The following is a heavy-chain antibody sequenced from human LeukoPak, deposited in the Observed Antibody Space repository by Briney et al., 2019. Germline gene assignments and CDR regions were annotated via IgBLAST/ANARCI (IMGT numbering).Heavy chain of an antibody. CDR3: ASHGGL. Sequence: GGSLRLSCAASGFTFTSYQMNWVRQAPGKGLEWVAVIWYDGTTKNYADSVKGRFTISRDNSKNMLYLQMNSLRVEDTALYYCASHGGLWGQGTLVTVSS. J-gene: IGHJ4*02. CDR2: IWYDGTTK. CDR1: GFTFTSYQ. V-gene: IGHV3-33*08. D-gene: IGHD5-12*01.